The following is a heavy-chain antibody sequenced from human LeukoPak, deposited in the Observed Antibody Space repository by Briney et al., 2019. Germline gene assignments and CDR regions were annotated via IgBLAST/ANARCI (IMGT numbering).Heavy chain of an antibody. Sequence: SETLSLTCTVSGGSISSSSYYWGWIRQPPGKGLEWIGSIYYSGSTCYNPSLKSRVTISVDTSKNQFSLKLSSVTAADTAVYYCARGRRGSGKGFFDYWGQGTLVTVSS. J-gene: IGHJ4*02. CDR1: GGSISSSSYY. V-gene: IGHV4-39*01. CDR2: IYYSGST. D-gene: IGHD3-10*01. CDR3: ARGRRGSGKGFFDY.